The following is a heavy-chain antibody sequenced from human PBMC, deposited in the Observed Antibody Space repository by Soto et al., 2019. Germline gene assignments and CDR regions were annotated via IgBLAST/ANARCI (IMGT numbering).Heavy chain of an antibody. V-gene: IGHV1-18*04. CDR1: GYTFTGYY. CDR2: ISAYNGNT. J-gene: IGHJ3*02. Sequence: ASVKVSCKASGYTFTGYYMHWVRQAPGQGLEWMGWISAYNGNTNYAQKLQGRVTMTTDTSTSTAYMELRSLRSDDTAVYYCAIGIAVAGANDAFDIWGQGTMDTVPS. D-gene: IGHD6-19*01. CDR3: AIGIAVAGANDAFDI.